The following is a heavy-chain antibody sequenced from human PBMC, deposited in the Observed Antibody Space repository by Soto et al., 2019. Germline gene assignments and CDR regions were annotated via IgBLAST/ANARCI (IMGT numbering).Heavy chain of an antibody. J-gene: IGHJ4*02. Sequence: QVQLQESGPGLVKPSETLSLTCTVSGGSVSSGSHYWSWIRQAPGKGLEWIGYIYNSGKTDYSPSLKSRVTISVDTSKNQLSLMLTSVTAADTAVYYCASDSSVSAYIDYWGRGTLVTVSS. CDR2: IYNSGKT. V-gene: IGHV4-61*01. D-gene: IGHD6-19*01. CDR1: GGSVSSGSHY. CDR3: ASDSSVSAYIDY.